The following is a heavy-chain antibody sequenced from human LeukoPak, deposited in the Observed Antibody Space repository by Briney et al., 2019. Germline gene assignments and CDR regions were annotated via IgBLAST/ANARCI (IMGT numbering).Heavy chain of an antibody. Sequence: GASVKVSCKASGGTFSSYAISWVRQAPGQGLEWMGRIIPILGIANYAQKFQGRVTITADESTSTAYMELSSLRSEDTAVYYCAREESVGATRAFDIWGQGTMVTVSS. CDR2: IIPILGIA. V-gene: IGHV1-69*04. D-gene: IGHD1-26*01. CDR3: AREESVGATRAFDI. J-gene: IGHJ3*02. CDR1: GGTFSSYA.